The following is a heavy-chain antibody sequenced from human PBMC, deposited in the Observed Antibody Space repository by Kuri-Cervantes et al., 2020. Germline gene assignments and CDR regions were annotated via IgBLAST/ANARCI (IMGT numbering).Heavy chain of an antibody. D-gene: IGHD3-9*01. V-gene: IGHV3-74*01. CDR2: INSDGSST. Sequence: GGSLRLSCAASGFTFSSYWMLWVRQAPGKGLVWVSRINSDGSSTSYADSVKGRFTISRDNAKSTLYLQMNSLRAEDTAVYYCARGNWLFDAFDIWGQGTMVTVSS. CDR1: GFTFSSYW. CDR3: ARGNWLFDAFDI. J-gene: IGHJ3*02.